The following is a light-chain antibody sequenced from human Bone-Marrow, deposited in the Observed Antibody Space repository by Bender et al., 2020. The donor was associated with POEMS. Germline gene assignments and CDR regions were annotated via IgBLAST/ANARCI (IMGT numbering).Light chain of an antibody. CDR2: DVS. J-gene: IGLJ3*02. CDR1: SSDVGTYGL. V-gene: IGLV2-14*02. Sequence: QSALTQPASVSGSPGQSITISCSGTSSDVGTYGLVSWYQQHPGKAPKVMIYDVSNRPSGVSNRFSGSKSGNTASLTISGLQAEDEADYYCSSYTSSSTPWVFGGGTKLTVL. CDR3: SSYTSSSTPWV.